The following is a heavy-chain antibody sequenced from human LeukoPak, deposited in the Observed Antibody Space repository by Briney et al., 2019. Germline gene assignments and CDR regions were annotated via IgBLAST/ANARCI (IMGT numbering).Heavy chain of an antibody. V-gene: IGHV1-46*01. Sequence: ASVKVSCKASGYTFASYYMHWVRQAPGQGLEWMGIINPSGGSTSYAQKFQGRVTMTRDTSTSTVYMELSSLRSEDTAVYYCARAGRGDVLWFGELLSHFDYWGQGTLVTVSS. CDR3: ARAGRGDVLWFGELLSHFDY. D-gene: IGHD3-10*01. CDR1: GYTFASYY. CDR2: INPSGGST. J-gene: IGHJ4*02.